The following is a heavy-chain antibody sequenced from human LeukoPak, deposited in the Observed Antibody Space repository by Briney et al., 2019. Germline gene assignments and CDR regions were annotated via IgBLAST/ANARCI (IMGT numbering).Heavy chain of an antibody. CDR2: IIPIFGTA. CDR1: GGTFSSYA. V-gene: IGHV1-69*05. D-gene: IGHD4-17*01. J-gene: IGHJ3*02. CDR3: ARALDYGHAFDI. Sequence: SVKVSCKASGGTFSSYAISWVRQAPGQGLEWMGGIIPIFGTANYAQKFQGRVTITTDGSTSTAYMELSSLRSEDTAVYYCARALDYGHAFDIWGQGTMVTVSS.